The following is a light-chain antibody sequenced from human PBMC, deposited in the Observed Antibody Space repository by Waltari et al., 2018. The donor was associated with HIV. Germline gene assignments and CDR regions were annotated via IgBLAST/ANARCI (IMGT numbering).Light chain of an antibody. V-gene: IGLV1-47*01. Sequence: QSVVTQPPSASGTPGQRVTISCSGSGSNIGTYSVNWYQHFPVTAPKLLIYMNDQRPSGVPGRFSGSQSGTSASLAISGLQYDDEADYYCAVWDDSLGGAVFGGGTKLTVL. CDR2: MND. J-gene: IGLJ2*01. CDR1: GSNIGTYS. CDR3: AVWDDSLGGAV.